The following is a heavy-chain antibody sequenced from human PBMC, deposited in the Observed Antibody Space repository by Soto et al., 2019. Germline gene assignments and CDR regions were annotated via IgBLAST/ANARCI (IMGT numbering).Heavy chain of an antibody. Sequence: QVQLVESGGGVVQPGRSLRVSCAASGFAFSNYDMHWVRQAPGKGLEWVAVISYDGSKKDYADSVKGRFTISRDNSKNTLYVEMDSLRVEDTAVYYCAREYSGSPIDYWGQGTLVTVYS. CDR3: AREYSGSPIDY. D-gene: IGHD6-6*01. J-gene: IGHJ4*02. V-gene: IGHV3-30*19. CDR1: GFAFSNYD. CDR2: ISYDGSKK.